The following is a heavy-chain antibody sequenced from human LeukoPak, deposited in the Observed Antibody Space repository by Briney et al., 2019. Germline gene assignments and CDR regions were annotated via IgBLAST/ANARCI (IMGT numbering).Heavy chain of an antibody. CDR2: INPNSGGT. J-gene: IGHJ4*01. Sequence: GASVTLSCKASGYTFTGYYMHWVRQAPGQGLEWMGWINPNSGGTNYAQKFQGRVTMTRDTSISTAYMELSRLRSDDTAVYYCAREPSPGIAAAGTKINFDYWGHGTLVTVSS. CDR1: GYTFTGYY. CDR3: AREPSPGIAAAGTKINFDY. V-gene: IGHV1-2*02. D-gene: IGHD6-13*01.